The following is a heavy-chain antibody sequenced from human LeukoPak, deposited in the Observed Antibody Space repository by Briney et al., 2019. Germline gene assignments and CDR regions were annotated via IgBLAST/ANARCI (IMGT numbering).Heavy chain of an antibody. CDR1: GFSIGPFC. CDR2: IRGDASRL. D-gene: IGHD6-19*01. J-gene: IGHJ3*02. Sequence: GGPLRLSCVASGFSIGPFCMTWVRQAPGKGLEWVANIRGDASRLYYVDSVKGRFTISRDNAKNSLYLQMSNLRAEDTSVYYCARDRNYCSSDRCYDVFDIWGQGTMVTVSS. V-gene: IGHV3-7*01. CDR3: ARDRNYCSSDRCYDVFDI.